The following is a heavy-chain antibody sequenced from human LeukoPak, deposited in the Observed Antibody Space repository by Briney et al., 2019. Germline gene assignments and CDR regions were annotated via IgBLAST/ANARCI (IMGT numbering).Heavy chain of an antibody. D-gene: IGHD1-26*01. J-gene: IGHJ5*02. CDR2: ISGSGGST. Sequence: GGSLRLSCAASGFKFDDYGMSWVRQAPGRGLEWVSAISGSGGSTYYADSVKGRFTISRDNSKNTLYLQMNSLRAEDTAVYYCAKDGVRGSYYPYNGFDPWGQGTLVTVSS. V-gene: IGHV3-23*01. CDR3: AKDGVRGSYYPYNGFDP. CDR1: GFKFDDYG.